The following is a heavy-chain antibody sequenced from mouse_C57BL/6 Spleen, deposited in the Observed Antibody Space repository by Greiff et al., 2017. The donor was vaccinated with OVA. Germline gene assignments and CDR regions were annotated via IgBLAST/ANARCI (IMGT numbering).Heavy chain of an antibody. V-gene: IGHV5-6*01. J-gene: IGHJ4*01. CDR2: ISSGGSYT. CDR1: GFTFSSYG. Sequence: EVQRVESGGDLVKPGGSLKLSCAASGFTFSSYGMSWVRQTPDKRLEWVATISSGGSYTYYPDSVKGRFTISRDNAKNTLYLQMSSLKSEDTAMYYCARLGDEDYYAMDYWGQGTSVTVSS. CDR3: ARLGDEDYYAMDY. D-gene: IGHD3-3*01.